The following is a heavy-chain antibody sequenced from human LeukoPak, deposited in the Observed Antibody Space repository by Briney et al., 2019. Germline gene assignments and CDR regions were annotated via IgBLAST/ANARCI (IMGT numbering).Heavy chain of an antibody. D-gene: IGHD5-24*01. Sequence: SETLSLTCTVSGGSIRSYYWSWIRQPPGKGLEWIGYIYYSGSTNYNPSLKSRVTISVDTSKNQFSLRLSSVTAADTAVYYCARDEGRDGYNSYWGQGTLVTVSS. J-gene: IGHJ4*02. CDR3: ARDEGRDGYNSY. CDR2: IYYSGST. V-gene: IGHV4-59*01. CDR1: GGSIRSYY.